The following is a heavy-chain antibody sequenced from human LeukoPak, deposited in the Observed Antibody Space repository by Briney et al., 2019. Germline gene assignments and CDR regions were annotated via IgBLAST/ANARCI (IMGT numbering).Heavy chain of an antibody. D-gene: IGHD2/OR15-2a*01. CDR3: ARSNTVISNYYYGMDV. Sequence: PGRAVRLSCTGTGLTFRRHGLQWVRPCPRNGLEWDTVLGYDGSKKYYADSVKGRFTISRDNSKNTQDLQMSSLRAEDTAEYYCARSNTVISNYYYGMDVWGQGTTVTVSS. CDR2: LGYDGSKK. CDR1: GLTFRRHG. J-gene: IGHJ6*02. V-gene: IGHV3-33*01.